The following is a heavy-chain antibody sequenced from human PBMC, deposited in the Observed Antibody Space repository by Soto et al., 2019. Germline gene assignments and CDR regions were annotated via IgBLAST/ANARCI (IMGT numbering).Heavy chain of an antibody. CDR2: IWYDGSNK. D-gene: IGHD6-13*01. CDR3: ARGSSSSWYYYYYGMDV. Sequence: GGSLRLSCAASGFTFSSYGMHCVRQAPGKGLEWVAVIWYDGSNKYYADSVKGRFTISRDNSKNTLYLQMNSLRAEDTAVYYCARGSSSSWYYYYYGMDVWGQGTTVTVSS. V-gene: IGHV3-33*01. CDR1: GFTFSSYG. J-gene: IGHJ6*02.